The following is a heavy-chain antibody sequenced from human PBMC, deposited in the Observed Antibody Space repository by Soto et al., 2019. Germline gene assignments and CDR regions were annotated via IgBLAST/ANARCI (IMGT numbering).Heavy chain of an antibody. CDR1: VLPFVNAW. V-gene: IGHV3-15*07. CDR2: IKSKTDGGTT. J-gene: IGHJ4*02. D-gene: IGHD2-21*01. CDR3: IVRYPYYFDY. Sequence: EVQLVESGGGLVKPGGPFGLPWPAPVLPFVNAWWNWSGQAPGRGLEWVGRIKSKTDGGTTDYAAPVKGRFTISRDDSKNTLYLQMNSLKTEDTAVYYCIVRYPYYFDYWGQGTLVTVSS.